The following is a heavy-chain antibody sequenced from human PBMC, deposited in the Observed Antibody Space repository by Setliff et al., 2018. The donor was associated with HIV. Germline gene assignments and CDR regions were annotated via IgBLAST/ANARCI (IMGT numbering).Heavy chain of an antibody. CDR2: ISYSGTT. D-gene: IGHD3-22*01. Sequence: SETLSLTCAVSGDSVSSSDSHWGWIRQPPGKRLEWIGTISYSGTTNYNPSLRSRLTISVDTSKNQFSLKLISVTAADTAVYYCARLPYKTMIHHPPDYWGQGTLVTVSS. CDR1: GDSVSSSDSH. J-gene: IGHJ4*02. CDR3: ARLPYKTMIHHPPDY. V-gene: IGHV4-39*01.